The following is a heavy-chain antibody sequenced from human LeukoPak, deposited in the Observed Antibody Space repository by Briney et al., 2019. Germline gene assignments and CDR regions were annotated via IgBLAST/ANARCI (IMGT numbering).Heavy chain of an antibody. CDR2: ISSSSSYI. V-gene: IGHV3-21*01. CDR3: ARDGFSSSLPHYGMDV. D-gene: IGHD6-13*01. J-gene: IGHJ6*02. CDR1: EFTFSNYG. Sequence: GGSLRLSCVGSEFTFSNYGMNWVRQAPGKGLEWVSSISSSSSYIYYADSVKGRFTISRDNAKNSLYLQMNSLRAEDTAVYYCARDGFSSSLPHYGMDVWGQGTTVTVSS.